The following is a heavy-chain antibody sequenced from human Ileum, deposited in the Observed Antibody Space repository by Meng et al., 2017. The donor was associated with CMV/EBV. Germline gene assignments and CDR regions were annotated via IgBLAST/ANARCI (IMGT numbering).Heavy chain of an antibody. CDR2: IAYSGGT. Sequence: CPVHGHSCSSRSRYWGWIRQTPGRGLEWSGSIAYSGGTHYNPPLKSRVTVSIDTSKNQFSLRLTSVTAADTALYYCVRDANGGLVAEYWGQGTLVTVSS. J-gene: IGHJ4*02. CDR1: GHSCSSRSRY. V-gene: IGHV4-39*07. CDR3: VRDANGGLVAEY. D-gene: IGHD2-15*01.